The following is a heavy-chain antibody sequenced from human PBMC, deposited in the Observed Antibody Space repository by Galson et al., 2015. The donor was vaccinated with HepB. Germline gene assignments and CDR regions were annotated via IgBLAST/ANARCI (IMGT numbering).Heavy chain of an antibody. V-gene: IGHV4-4*07. D-gene: IGHD6-13*01. Sequence: LEWIGRIYTSGSTNYNPSLKSRVTMSVDTSKNQFSLKLSSVTAADTAVYYCARVSSSWRGHFDYWGQGTLVTVSS. J-gene: IGHJ4*02. CDR3: ARVSSSWRGHFDY. CDR2: IYTSGST.